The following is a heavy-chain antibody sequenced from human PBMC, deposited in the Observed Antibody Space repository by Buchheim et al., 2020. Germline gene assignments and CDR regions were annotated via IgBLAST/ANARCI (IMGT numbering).Heavy chain of an antibody. CDR3: AREYGSGSYIYDGMDV. CDR2: IWYDGSNK. V-gene: IGHV3-33*01. CDR1: GFTFSSYG. J-gene: IGHJ6*02. D-gene: IGHD3-10*01. Sequence: QVQLVESGGGVVQPGRSLRLSCAASGFTFSSYGMHWVRQAPGKGLEWVAVIWYDGSNKYYADSVKGRITISRDNSKNTLYLQMNSLRAEDTAVYYCAREYGSGSYIYDGMDVWGQGTT.